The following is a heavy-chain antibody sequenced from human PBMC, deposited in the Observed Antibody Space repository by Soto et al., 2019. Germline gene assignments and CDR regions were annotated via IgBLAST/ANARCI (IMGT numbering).Heavy chain of an antibody. CDR2: ISGSGGST. V-gene: IGHV3-23*01. Sequence: EVQLLESGGGLVQPGGSLRLSCAASGFTFSNYAMSWVRQAPGKGLEWVSAISGSGGSTYYADSVKGRFTISRDNSKNALSLQMNSLRAEDTAVYSCAKWYCSDRTGHYSVRESCFDYWGQGTLVTVSS. D-gene: IGHD3-22*01. CDR3: AKWYCSDRTGHYSVRESCFDY. J-gene: IGHJ4*02. CDR1: GFTFSNYA.